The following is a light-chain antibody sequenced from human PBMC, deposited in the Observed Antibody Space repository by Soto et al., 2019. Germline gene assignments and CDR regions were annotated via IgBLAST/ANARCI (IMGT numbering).Light chain of an antibody. V-gene: IGLV2-14*01. CDR1: SSDVGGYNF. CDR3: ISYTTTNTFV. CDR2: EVY. J-gene: IGLJ1*01. Sequence: QSALTQPASVSGSPGQSITISCTGTSSDVGGYNFVSWFQHQPGKAPKLMIFEVYNRPSGLSDRFSGSKSGNTASLTISGLQAEDEADYYCISYTTTNTFVFGTGTKVTVL.